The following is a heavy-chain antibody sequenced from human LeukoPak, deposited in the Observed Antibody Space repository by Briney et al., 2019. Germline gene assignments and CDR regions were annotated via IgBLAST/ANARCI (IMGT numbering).Heavy chain of an antibody. V-gene: IGHV4-59*01. CDR1: GGSISSYY. CDR3: ARDGSRDGYNPYRYFDL. D-gene: IGHD5-24*01. J-gene: IGHJ2*01. Sequence: SETLSLTCTVSGGSISSYYWSWIRQPPGKGLEWIGYIYYSGSTNYNPSLKSRVTISVDTSKNQFSLKLSSVTAADTAVYYCARDGSRDGYNPYRYFDLWGRGTLVTVSS. CDR2: IYYSGST.